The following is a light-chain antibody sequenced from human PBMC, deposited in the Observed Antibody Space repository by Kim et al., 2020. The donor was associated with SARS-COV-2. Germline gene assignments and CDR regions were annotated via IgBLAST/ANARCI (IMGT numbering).Light chain of an antibody. CDR1: QSVSSY. CDR2: DAS. Sequence: EIVLTQSPGTLSLSPGERATLSCWASQSVSSYLAWYQQKPGQAPRLLIYDASNRATGIPARFSGSGSGTDFTLTISSLEAEDSAVYYCQQRSLWPITFGPGTRLEIK. J-gene: IGKJ5*01. CDR3: QQRSLWPIT. V-gene: IGKV3-11*01.